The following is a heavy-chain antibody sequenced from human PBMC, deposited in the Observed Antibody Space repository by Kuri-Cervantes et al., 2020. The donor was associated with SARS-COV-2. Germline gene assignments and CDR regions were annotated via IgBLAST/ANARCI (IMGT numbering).Heavy chain of an antibody. Sequence: GSLRLSCAVYGESFIGYYWSWIRQPPGKGLEWIGSIYYSGSTLYNPSLKSRLTISVDTSKKQFSLNLSSVTAADTAVYYCARDRGRIAAAGIGWFDPWGQGTLVTVSS. D-gene: IGHD6-13*01. J-gene: IGHJ5*02. CDR1: GESFIGYY. CDR3: ARDRGRIAAAGIGWFDP. CDR2: IYYSGST. V-gene: IGHV4-34*11.